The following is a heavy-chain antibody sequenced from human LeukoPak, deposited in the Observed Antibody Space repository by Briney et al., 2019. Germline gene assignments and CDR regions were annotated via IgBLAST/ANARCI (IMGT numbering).Heavy chain of an antibody. Sequence: SETLSLTCTVSGGSISSYYWSWIRQPAGKGLEWIGRIYTSGSTNYNPSLKSRVTISVDKSKNQFSLKLSSVTAADTAVYYCAIGAVAGSDGFDTWGQGTMVTVSS. CDR1: GGSISSYY. D-gene: IGHD6-19*01. V-gene: IGHV4-4*07. CDR3: AIGAVAGSDGFDT. CDR2: IYTSGST. J-gene: IGHJ3*02.